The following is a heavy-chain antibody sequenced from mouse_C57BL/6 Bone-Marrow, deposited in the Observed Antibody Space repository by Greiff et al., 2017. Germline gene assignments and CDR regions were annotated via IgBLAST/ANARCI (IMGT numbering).Heavy chain of an antibody. CDR3: ARWDGY. V-gene: IGHV1-50*01. CDR2: IDPSDSYT. Sequence: QVQLQQPGAELVKPGASVKLSCKASGYTFTSYWMQWVKQRPGQGLEWIGEIDPSDSYTNYNQKFKGKATLTVDTSSSTAYMQLSSLTSEDSAVYYCARWDGYWGQGTTRTVSS. J-gene: IGHJ2*01. CDR1: GYTFTSYW. D-gene: IGHD2-3*01.